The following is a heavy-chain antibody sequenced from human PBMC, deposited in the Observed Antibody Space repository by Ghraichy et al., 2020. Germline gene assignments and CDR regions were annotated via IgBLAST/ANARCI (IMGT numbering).Heavy chain of an antibody. V-gene: IGHV3-53*01. CDR2: IYSGGST. CDR3: ARGGGAYCGSDCYRNFDI. Sequence: LSLTCAASGFTVTSNYMSWVRQAPEKGLEWVSVIYSGGSTYYADSVKGRFTISRDNSKNTLYLQMNSLRAEDTAVYYCARGGGAYCGSDCYRNFDIWGQGTMVTVSS. D-gene: IGHD2-21*01. CDR1: GFTVTSNY. J-gene: IGHJ3*02.